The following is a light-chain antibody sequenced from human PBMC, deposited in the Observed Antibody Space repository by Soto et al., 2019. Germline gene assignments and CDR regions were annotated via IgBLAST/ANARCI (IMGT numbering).Light chain of an antibody. CDR3: QQYANSPPYT. CDR2: ATS. J-gene: IGKJ2*01. V-gene: IGKV3-20*01. CDR1: ESVRSCY. Sequence: EIVLTQSPGTLSLSPGERATLFCRASESVRSCYLAWYQQKPGQAPRLLFYATSTRATGIPDRFTATGSETDFTLTGSRLEPEDFAVYYCQQYANSPPYTFGQGTKLEI.